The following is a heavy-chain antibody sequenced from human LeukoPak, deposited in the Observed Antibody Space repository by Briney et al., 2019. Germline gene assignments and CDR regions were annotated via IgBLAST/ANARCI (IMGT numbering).Heavy chain of an antibody. CDR3: AKARSYCGGDCSLYAFDI. CDR1: GFTFSSYS. CDR2: ISSSSSTI. V-gene: IGHV3-48*01. Sequence: PGGSLRLSCAASGFTFSSYSMNWVRQAPGKGLEWVSYISSSSSTIYYADSVKGRFTISRDNAKNSLYLQMNSLRAEDTAVYYCAKARSYCGGDCSLYAFDIWGQGTMVTVSS. J-gene: IGHJ3*02. D-gene: IGHD2-21*01.